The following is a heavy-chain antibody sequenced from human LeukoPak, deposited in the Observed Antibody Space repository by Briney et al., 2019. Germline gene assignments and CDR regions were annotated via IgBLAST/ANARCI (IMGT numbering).Heavy chain of an antibody. D-gene: IGHD3-22*01. V-gene: IGHV4-61*01. J-gene: IGHJ4*02. CDR3: ARGSYYDRPSRSRVEY. CDR2: LYYSGST. Sequence: SETLSLTCTVSGGSVSSGSYHWSWIRQPPGKGLEWIGYLYYSGSTNYNPSLKSRVTISVDTSKNQFSLKLTSVTAADTAVYYCARGSYYDRPSRSRVEYWGQGTLVTVSS. CDR1: GGSVSSGSYH.